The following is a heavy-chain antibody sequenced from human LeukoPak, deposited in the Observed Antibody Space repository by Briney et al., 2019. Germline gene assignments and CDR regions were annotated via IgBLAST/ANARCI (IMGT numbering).Heavy chain of an antibody. CDR2: IYYSGST. CDR3: GRGRSGIAAGELWFDP. Sequence: SETLSLTCTVSGGSISSGGYYWSWIRQHPGKGLEWIGYIYYSGSTYFNPSLKSRVTISVDASKNQFSLKLSSVTAADTAVYYCGRGRSGIAAGELWFDPWGQGTLVTVSS. J-gene: IGHJ5*02. V-gene: IGHV4-31*03. D-gene: IGHD6-13*01. CDR1: GGSISSGGYY.